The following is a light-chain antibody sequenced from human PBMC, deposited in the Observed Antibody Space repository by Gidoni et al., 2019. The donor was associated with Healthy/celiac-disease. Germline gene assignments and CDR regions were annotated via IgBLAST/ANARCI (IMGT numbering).Light chain of an antibody. CDR2: AAS. V-gene: IGKV1-39*01. CDR1: HSISSY. Sequence: DIQMTRSPSSLSASVGDRVTITCRASHSISSYLNWYQQKPGKAPKLRISAASSLQSGVPSRVSGSGSGTDFTLTISSLQPEDFASYHCQQSYSTPDTFGQGTKLEIK. J-gene: IGKJ2*01. CDR3: QQSYSTPDT.